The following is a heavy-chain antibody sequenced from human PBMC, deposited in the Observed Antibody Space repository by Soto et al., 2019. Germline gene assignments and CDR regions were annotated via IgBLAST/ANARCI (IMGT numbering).Heavy chain of an antibody. CDR1: GFTFTRYS. V-gene: IGHV3-21*01. J-gene: IGHJ4*02. CDR3: ARESEDLTSNFDY. Sequence: LGGSLRLSCAASGFTFTRYSMNWVRQAPGKGLEWVSSISSTTNYIYYADSMKGRFTVSRDNAKNSVYLEMNSLSAEDTAVYYCARESEDLTSNFDYWGQGTLVNVSS. CDR2: ISSTTNYI.